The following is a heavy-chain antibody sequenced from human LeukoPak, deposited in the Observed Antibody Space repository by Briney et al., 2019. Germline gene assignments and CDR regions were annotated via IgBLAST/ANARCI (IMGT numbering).Heavy chain of an antibody. V-gene: IGHV3-23*01. Sequence: GGSLRLSCAASGFTSSSYAMSWVRQAPGKGLEWVSAISGSGGSTYYADSVKGRFTISRDNSKNTLYLQMNSLRAEDTAVYYCARGRYYGDNHDYWGQGTLVTVSS. J-gene: IGHJ4*02. CDR1: GFTSSSYA. CDR3: ARGRYYGDNHDY. CDR2: ISGSGGST. D-gene: IGHD4-23*01.